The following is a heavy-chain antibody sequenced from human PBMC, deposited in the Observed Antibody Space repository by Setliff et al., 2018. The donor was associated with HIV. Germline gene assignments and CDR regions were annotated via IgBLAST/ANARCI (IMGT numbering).Heavy chain of an antibody. CDR3: AGLYGDYGGGY. Sequence: ASVKVSCKASGYTLSNYYMHWVRQAPGQGLEWMGIINPSGESTTYAQRFQGRVTMTTDRSTSTVYMELSSLRSEDTAVYYCAGLYGDYGGGYWGHGTLVTVSS. D-gene: IGHD4-17*01. CDR1: GYTLSNYY. CDR2: INPSGEST. V-gene: IGHV1-46*01. J-gene: IGHJ4*01.